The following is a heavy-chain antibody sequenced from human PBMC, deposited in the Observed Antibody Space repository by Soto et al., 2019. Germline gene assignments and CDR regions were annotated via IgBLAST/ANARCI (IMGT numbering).Heavy chain of an antibody. V-gene: IGHV3-23*01. D-gene: IGHD3-3*01. CDR3: AKDKDWSGVYGMDV. Sequence: GVMRLCCAAAGFTFSSYAMSWVRQAPGKGLEWVTAINGGSTTYYADSVKGRFTISRDNSKNTLYLQMNSLRAEDTAVYYCAKDKDWSGVYGMDVWGQGTTVTVSS. J-gene: IGHJ6*02. CDR1: GFTFSSYA. CDR2: INGGSTT.